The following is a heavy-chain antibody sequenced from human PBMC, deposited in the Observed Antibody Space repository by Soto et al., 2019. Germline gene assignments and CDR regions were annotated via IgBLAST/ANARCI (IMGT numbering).Heavy chain of an antibody. CDR3: AKDSRGYNRPIDY. V-gene: IGHV3-23*01. J-gene: IGHJ4*02. CDR1: GLTFRNFA. Sequence: GGSLRLSCAASGLTFRNFAMSWVRQAPGKGLEWVSGIGGDGAYIRYADSVKGRFTISRDNSKNTLYLQMNSLRAEDTAVYYCAKDSRGYNRPIDYWGQGTLVTVSS. CDR2: IGGDGAYI. D-gene: IGHD5-12*01.